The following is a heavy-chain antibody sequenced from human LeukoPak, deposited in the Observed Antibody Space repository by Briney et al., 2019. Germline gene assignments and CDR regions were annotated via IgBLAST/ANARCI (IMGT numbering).Heavy chain of an antibody. J-gene: IGHJ4*02. CDR3: ARAWFGGYGDYVFAY. Sequence: GGSLRLSCAASGFTFSSYAMSWVRQAPGKGLEWVSAISGSGGSTYYADSVKGRFTISRDNSKNTLYLQMNSLRAEDTAVYYCARAWFGGYGDYVFAYWGQGTLVTVSS. CDR1: GFTFSSYA. D-gene: IGHD4-17*01. CDR2: ISGSGGST. V-gene: IGHV3-23*01.